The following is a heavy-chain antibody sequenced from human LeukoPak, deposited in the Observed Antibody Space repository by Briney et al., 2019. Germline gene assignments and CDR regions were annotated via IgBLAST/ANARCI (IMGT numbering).Heavy chain of an antibody. CDR1: GGSFSGYY. CDR3: ARHGDDY. V-gene: IGHV4-34*01. Sequence: SETLSLTCAVYGGSFSGYYWSWIRQPPGKGLEWIGEINHSGSTNYNPSLKSRVAISVDTSKNQFSLKLSSVTAADTAVYYCARHGDDYWGQGTLVTVSS. J-gene: IGHJ4*02. D-gene: IGHD3-10*01. CDR2: INHSGST.